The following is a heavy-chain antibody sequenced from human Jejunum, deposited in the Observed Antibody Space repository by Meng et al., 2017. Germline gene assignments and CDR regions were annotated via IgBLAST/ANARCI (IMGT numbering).Heavy chain of an antibody. CDR1: GGSISSGDYH. J-gene: IGHJ6*02. D-gene: IGHD3-10*02. CDR2: IYHTGTT. Sequence: SETLSLTCTVPGGSISSGDYHWAWIRQPPGRGLEWTGSIYHTGTTFYNPSLKSRLSISIDTSKNQFSLKLTSVTAADTAVYYCARVSVRGFYGIDVWGQGTTVTVSS. CDR3: ARVSVRGFYGIDV. V-gene: IGHV4-39*07.